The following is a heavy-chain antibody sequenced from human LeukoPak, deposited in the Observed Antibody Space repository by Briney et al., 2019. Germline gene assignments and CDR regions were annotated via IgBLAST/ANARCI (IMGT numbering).Heavy chain of an antibody. V-gene: IGHV3-7*01. CDR1: GFTFSSYW. D-gene: IGHD3-22*01. CDR2: IKQDGSEK. CDR3: ATPNYYDSSGYPKYFQH. Sequence: PGGSLRLSCAASGFTFSSYWMSWVRQAPGEGLEWGANIKQDGSEKYYVDSVKGRFTISRDNAKNSLYLQMNSLRAEDTAVYYCATPNYYDSSGYPKYFQHWGQGTLVTVSS. J-gene: IGHJ1*01.